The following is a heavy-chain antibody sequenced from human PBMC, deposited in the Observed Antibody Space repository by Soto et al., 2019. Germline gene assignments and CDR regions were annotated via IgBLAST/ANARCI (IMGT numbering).Heavy chain of an antibody. D-gene: IGHD2-2*01. CDR1: GCSCISYW. V-gene: IGHV5-51*01. CDR2: IYPGDSDT. CDR3: ARFGHPQRKDYYGMDV. J-gene: IGHJ6*02. Sequence: VESLKISCKCSGCSCISYWIGWVRQIPGKGLEWMGIIYPGDSDTRYSPSFQGQVTISADKSISTAYLQWSSLKASDTAMYYCARFGHPQRKDYYGMDVWGQGTTVTVSS.